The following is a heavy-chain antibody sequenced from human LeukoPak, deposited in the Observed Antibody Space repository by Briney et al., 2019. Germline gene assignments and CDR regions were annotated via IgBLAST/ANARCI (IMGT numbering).Heavy chain of an antibody. CDR2: IRYDGSNK. CDR3: ATTLGYCSSTSCYTTFGF. Sequence: SGGSLRLSCAASGFTFSSYGMHWVRQAPGKGLEWVAFIRYDGSNKYYTDSVKGRFTISRDNSRNTLYLQMDSLRAEDTAVYYCATTLGYCSSTSCYTTFGFWGQGTLVTVSP. V-gene: IGHV3-30*02. D-gene: IGHD2-2*02. J-gene: IGHJ4*02. CDR1: GFTFSSYG.